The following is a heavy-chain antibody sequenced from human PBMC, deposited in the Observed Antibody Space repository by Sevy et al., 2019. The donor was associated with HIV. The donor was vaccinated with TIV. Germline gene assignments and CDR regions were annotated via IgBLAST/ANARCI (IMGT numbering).Heavy chain of an antibody. D-gene: IGHD1-26*01. CDR2: ISTYNGDT. Sequence: ASVKVSCKTFGYTFTSYGISWVRQAPGQGLEWMGWISTYNGDTNSAQKLQGRVIMTTDTSTSTAYMELRSLRSDDTAVYYCARAPSGSQGPGQYFHHWGQGTLVTVSS. J-gene: IGHJ1*01. CDR1: GYTFTSYG. CDR3: ARAPSGSQGPGQYFHH. V-gene: IGHV1-18*01.